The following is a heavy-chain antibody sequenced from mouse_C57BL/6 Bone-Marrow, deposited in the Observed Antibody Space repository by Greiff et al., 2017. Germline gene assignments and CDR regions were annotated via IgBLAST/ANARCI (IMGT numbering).Heavy chain of an antibody. CDR1: GYTFTSYW. V-gene: IGHV1-50*01. CDR3: AREDYSRW. J-gene: IGHJ2*01. D-gene: IGHD2-12*01. Sequence: QVQLQQPGAELVKPGASVKLSCKASGYTFTSYWMQWVKQRPGQGLEWIGEIDPSDSYTNYNQKFKGKATLTVDTSSSTAYMQLSSLTSADSAVYYCAREDYSRWWGQGTTLTVSS. CDR2: IDPSDSYT.